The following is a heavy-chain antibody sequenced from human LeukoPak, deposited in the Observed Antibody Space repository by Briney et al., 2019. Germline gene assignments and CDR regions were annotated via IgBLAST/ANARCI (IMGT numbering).Heavy chain of an antibody. J-gene: IGHJ3*02. V-gene: IGHV1-69*04. Sequence: GASVKVSCKASGGTFSSYAISWVRQAPGQGLEWMGRIIPILGIANYAQKFQGRVTITADKSTSTAYMELSSLRSEDTAVYYRARDKTAHYYDSSGYAIDIWGQGTMVTVSS. CDR2: IIPILGIA. D-gene: IGHD3-22*01. CDR3: ARDKTAHYYDSSGYAIDI. CDR1: GGTFSSYA.